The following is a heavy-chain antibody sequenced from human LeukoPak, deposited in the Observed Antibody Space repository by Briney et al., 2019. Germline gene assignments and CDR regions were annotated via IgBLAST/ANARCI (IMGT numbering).Heavy chain of an antibody. V-gene: IGHV4-59*01. CDR1: GGSISSYY. CDR3: ARGADSSGYYSIFYFDY. CDR2: IYYSGST. Sequence: PWETLSLTCTVSGGSISSYYWNWIRQPPGKGLEWLGYIYYSGSTNYNPSLKSRVTISVDTSRDQFSLKLSSVTAADTAVYYCARGADSSGYYSIFYFDYWGQGTLVTVSS. J-gene: IGHJ4*02. D-gene: IGHD3-22*01.